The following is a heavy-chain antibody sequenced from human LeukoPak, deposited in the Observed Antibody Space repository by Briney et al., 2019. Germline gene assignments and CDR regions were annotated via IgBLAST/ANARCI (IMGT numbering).Heavy chain of an antibody. J-gene: IGHJ4*02. Sequence: ASVKVSCKASGYTFTSYGISWVRPAPGQGHEWMGWISAYNGNTNYVQKLQGRVTMTTDTSTSTAYMELRSLRSDDTAVYYCARRSPGNLDYWGQGTLFTVSS. D-gene: IGHD4-23*01. CDR2: ISAYNGNT. CDR3: ARRSPGNLDY. V-gene: IGHV1-18*01. CDR1: GYTFTSYG.